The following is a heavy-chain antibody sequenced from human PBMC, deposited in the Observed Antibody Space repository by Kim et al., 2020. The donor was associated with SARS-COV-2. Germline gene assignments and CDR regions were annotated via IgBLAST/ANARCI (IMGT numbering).Heavy chain of an antibody. CDR1: GGSISSSSYY. Sequence: SETLSLTCTVSGGSISSSSYYWGWIRQPPGKGLEWIGGIYYSGRTSYNPSLKSRVTISVDTSKNQFSLKLSSVNAADSAVYYCARWAYFDWLLSGNWGQGTLVTVSS. V-gene: IGHV4-39*01. CDR2: IYYSGRT. CDR3: ARWAYFDWLLSGN. J-gene: IGHJ4*02. D-gene: IGHD3-9*01.